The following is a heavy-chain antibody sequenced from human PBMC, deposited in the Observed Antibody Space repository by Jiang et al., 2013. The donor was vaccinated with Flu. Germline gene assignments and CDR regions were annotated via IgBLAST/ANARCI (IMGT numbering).Heavy chain of an antibody. Sequence: GKGLEWIGYIYYSGSTNLXPLPLKSRVTISVDTSKNQFSLKLSSVTAADTAVYYCARDAGYYGSGSYYSGVFDYWGQGTLVTVSS. CDR2: IYYSGST. V-gene: IGHV4-59*01. D-gene: IGHD3-10*01. CDR3: ARDAGYYGSGSYYSGVFDY. J-gene: IGHJ4*02.